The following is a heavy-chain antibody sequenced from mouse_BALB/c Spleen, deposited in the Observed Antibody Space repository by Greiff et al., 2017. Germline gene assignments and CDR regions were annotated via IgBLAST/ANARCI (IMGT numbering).Heavy chain of an antibody. CDR2: IYPSDSYT. D-gene: IGHD1-1*01. J-gene: IGHJ4*01. V-gene: IGHV1-69*02. Sequence: VQLQQPGAELVRPGASVKLSCKASGYTFTSYWINWVKQRPGQGLEWIGNIYPSDSYTNYNQKFKDKATLTVDKSSSTAYMQLSSPTSEDSAVYYCTRPGSSYDYYAMDYWGQGTSVTVSS. CDR3: TRPGSSYDYYAMDY. CDR1: GYTFTSYW.